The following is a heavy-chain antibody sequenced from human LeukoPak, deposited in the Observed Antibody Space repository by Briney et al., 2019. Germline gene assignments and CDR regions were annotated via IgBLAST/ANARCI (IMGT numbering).Heavy chain of an antibody. CDR3: AIGGGLVATILGTFVDY. CDR1: GYTLTELS. J-gene: IGHJ4*02. Sequence: GASVEVSCKASGYTLTELSVHWVPQSPGKGLEWMGGFDPEDGETIYAQKFQGGVTMTEDTSTDTAYMELSSLRSADTAVYYCAIGGGLVATILGTFVDYWGQGTLVTVSS. V-gene: IGHV1-24*01. D-gene: IGHD5-12*01. CDR2: FDPEDGET.